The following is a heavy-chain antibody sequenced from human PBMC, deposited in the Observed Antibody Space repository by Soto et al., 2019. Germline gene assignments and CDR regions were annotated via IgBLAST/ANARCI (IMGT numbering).Heavy chain of an antibody. V-gene: IGHV1-2*02. D-gene: IGHD3-22*01. Sequence: GASVKVSCKASGYTFTGYYMHWVRQAPGQGLAWMGWINPNSGGTNYAQKFQGRVTMTRDTSISTAYMELSRLRSDDTAVYSCARGGVHYHDSSGYTNWFDPWGQGTLVTVSS. CDR2: INPNSGGT. J-gene: IGHJ5*02. CDR3: ARGGVHYHDSSGYTNWFDP. CDR1: GYTFTGYY.